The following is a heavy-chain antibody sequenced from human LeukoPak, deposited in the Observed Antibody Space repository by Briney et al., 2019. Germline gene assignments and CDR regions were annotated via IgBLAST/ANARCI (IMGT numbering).Heavy chain of an antibody. CDR2: IWYDGSKK. J-gene: IGHJ4*02. D-gene: IGHD4/OR15-4a*01. V-gene: IGHV3-33*01. CDR1: GFTFRSYG. CDR3: VRLDGATAFNL. Sequence: GGSLRLSCAASGFTFRSYGMHWVRQAPGKGLEWVAVIWYDGSKKYYADSVKGRSTISRDNSKNTLDLQMDSLRAEDTAVYYCVRLDGATAFNLWGQGTLVTVSS.